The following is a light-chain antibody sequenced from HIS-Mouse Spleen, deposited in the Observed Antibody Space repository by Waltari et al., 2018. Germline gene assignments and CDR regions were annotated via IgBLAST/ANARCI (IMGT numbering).Light chain of an antibody. CDR3: QQYNNWPLT. Sequence: EIVMTQSPATLSVAPGERATLSCRASQSVSRNLAWYQQKPGQAPRLLIYGASTRAPGIPARFSGSGSATEFTLTISSLQSEDFAVYYCQQYNNWPLTFGGGTKVEIK. J-gene: IGKJ4*01. CDR1: QSVSRN. CDR2: GAS. V-gene: IGKV3-15*01.